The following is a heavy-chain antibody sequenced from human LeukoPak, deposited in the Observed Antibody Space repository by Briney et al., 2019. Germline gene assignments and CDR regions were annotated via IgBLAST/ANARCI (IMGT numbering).Heavy chain of an antibody. D-gene: IGHD2-2*01. Sequence: ASVKVSCKASGYTFTGYHMHWVRQAPGQGLEWMGWINPNSGDTNYAQKFQGRVTMTRDTSISTAYMELSSLRSEDTAVYYCAGGRTDIVVVPATLRNYYFDYWGQGTLVTVSS. V-gene: IGHV1-2*02. CDR3: AGGRTDIVVVPATLRNYYFDY. CDR2: INPNSGDT. CDR1: GYTFTGYH. J-gene: IGHJ4*02.